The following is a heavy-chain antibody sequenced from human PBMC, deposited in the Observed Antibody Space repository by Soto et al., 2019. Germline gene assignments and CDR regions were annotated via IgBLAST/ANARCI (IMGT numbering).Heavy chain of an antibody. J-gene: IGHJ4*02. CDR1: GGSISSYY. Sequence: TSETLSLTCTVSGGSISSYYWSWIRQPPWKGLEWIGYIYYSGSTNYNPSLKSRVTISVDTSKKQFSLKLSSVTAADTAVYYCARVRGYSYGYGSFDYWGQGTLVTVSS. V-gene: IGHV4-59*01. CDR3: ARVRGYSYGYGSFDY. D-gene: IGHD5-18*01. CDR2: IYYSGST.